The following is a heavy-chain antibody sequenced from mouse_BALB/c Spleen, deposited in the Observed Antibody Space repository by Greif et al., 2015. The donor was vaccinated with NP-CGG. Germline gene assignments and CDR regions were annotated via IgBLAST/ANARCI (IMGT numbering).Heavy chain of an antibody. V-gene: IGHV14-3*02. Sequence: EVQLQQSGAEFVKPGASVKLSCTASGFNIKDTYMPWVKQRPEQGLEWIGRIDPANGNTKYDPKFQGKATITADTSSNAAYLQLSSLTSEGAAVYCCATYYYGSSGFAYWDQGTLVTVSA. CDR2: IDPANGNT. CDR1: GFNIKDTY. D-gene: IGHD1-1*01. J-gene: IGHJ3*01. CDR3: ATYYYGSSGFAY.